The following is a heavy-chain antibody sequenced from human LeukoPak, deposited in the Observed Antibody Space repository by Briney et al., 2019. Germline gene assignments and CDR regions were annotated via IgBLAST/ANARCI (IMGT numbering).Heavy chain of an antibody. CDR3: ARTFSVSYGLDV. J-gene: IGHJ6*02. V-gene: IGHV3-48*03. D-gene: IGHD2-8*01. CDR2: ISSSGNPI. Sequence: GGSLRLSCAASGFTFSTYEMTWVRQAPGKGLEWVSYISSSGNPIYYADSVKGRFTVSRDNAKNSRHLQMNSLTAEDTAVYYCARTFSVSYGLDVWGQGSTVTVSS. CDR1: GFTFSTYE.